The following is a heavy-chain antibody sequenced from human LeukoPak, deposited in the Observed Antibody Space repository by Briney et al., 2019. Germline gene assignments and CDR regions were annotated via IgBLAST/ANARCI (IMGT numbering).Heavy chain of an antibody. CDR3: ASNGITGTTYDY. J-gene: IGHJ4*02. Sequence: SVKVSCKASGGTFSSYAISWVRQAPGQGLDWMGGIIPIFGTANYAQKFQGRVTITTDESTSTAYMELSSLRSEDTAVYYCASNGITGTTYDYWGQGTLVTVSS. CDR1: GGTFSSYA. CDR2: IIPIFGTA. D-gene: IGHD1-7*01. V-gene: IGHV1-69*05.